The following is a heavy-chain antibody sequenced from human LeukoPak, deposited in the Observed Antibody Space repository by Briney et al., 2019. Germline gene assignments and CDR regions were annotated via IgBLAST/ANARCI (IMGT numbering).Heavy chain of an antibody. CDR3: ARVDTIFGVVIDY. CDR1: GGSFSGYY. J-gene: IGHJ4*02. CDR2: INHSGST. D-gene: IGHD3-3*01. Sequence: PSETLSLTCAVYGGSFSGYYWSWIRQPPGKGLEWIGEINHSGSTNYNPSLKSRVTISVDTSKNQFSLKLSSVTAADTAVYYCARVDTIFGVVIDYWGQGTLVTVSS. V-gene: IGHV4-34*01.